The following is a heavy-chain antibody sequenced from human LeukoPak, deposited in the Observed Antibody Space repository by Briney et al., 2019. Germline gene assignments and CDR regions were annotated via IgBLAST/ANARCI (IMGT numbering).Heavy chain of an antibody. CDR3: AKGPLYGSGTDY. CDR2: ISGSGGNT. J-gene: IGHJ4*02. D-gene: IGHD3-10*01. V-gene: IGHV3-23*01. CDR1: GFTFSSYA. Sequence: GGSLRLSCAASGFTFSSYAMSWVRQSPGKGLEWVSAISGSGGNTYSADSVKGRCTISRDNSKNTLYLQMNSLRAEDTAVYYCAKGPLYGSGTDYWGQGTLVTVSS.